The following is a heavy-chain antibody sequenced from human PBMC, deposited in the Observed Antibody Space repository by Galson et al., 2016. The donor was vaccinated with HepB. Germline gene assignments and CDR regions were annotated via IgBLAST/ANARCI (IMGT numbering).Heavy chain of an antibody. J-gene: IGHJ4*02. D-gene: IGHD2-2*01. CDR3: AHRGQYLDEELFDH. CDR2: IYWDDDT. Sequence: PALVKPTQTLTLTCTFSGFSLSTSGVGVAWIRQPPGKALEWRALIYWDDDTRYRPSLKSRLTITNDTSKSQVVLTMTNVDPVDTATYYCAHRGQYLDEELFDHWGQGTLVTVSS. CDR1: GFSLSTSGVG. V-gene: IGHV2-5*02.